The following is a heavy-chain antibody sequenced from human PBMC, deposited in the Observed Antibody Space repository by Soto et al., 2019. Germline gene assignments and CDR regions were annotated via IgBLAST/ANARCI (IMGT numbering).Heavy chain of an antibody. J-gene: IGHJ4*02. Sequence: ASVRGACKASGYGFTSYGISWVRQAPGQGLEWMGWISAYNGNTNYAQKLQGRVTMTTDTSTSTAYMELRSLRSDDTAVYYCARGSYDILTGPDYWGQGTLVTVSS. CDR2: ISAYNGNT. D-gene: IGHD3-9*01. CDR3: ARGSYDILTGPDY. CDR1: GYGFTSYG. V-gene: IGHV1-18*01.